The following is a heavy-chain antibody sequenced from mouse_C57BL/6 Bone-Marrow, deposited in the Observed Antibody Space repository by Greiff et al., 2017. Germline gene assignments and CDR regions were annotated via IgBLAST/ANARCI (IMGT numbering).Heavy chain of an antibody. D-gene: IGHD2-4*01. J-gene: IGHJ2*01. CDR1: GYSITSGYY. CDR2: ISYDGSN. CDR3: ARAYYDYDEDY. Sequence: DVKLVESGPGLVKPSQSLSLTCSVTGYSITSGYYWNWIRQFPGNKLEWMGYISYDGSNNYNPSLKNRISITRDTSKNQFFLKLNSVTTEDTATYYCARAYYDYDEDYWGQGTTLTVSS. V-gene: IGHV3-6*01.